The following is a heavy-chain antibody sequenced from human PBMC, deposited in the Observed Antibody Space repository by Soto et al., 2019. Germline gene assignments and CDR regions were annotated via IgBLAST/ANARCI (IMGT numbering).Heavy chain of an antibody. CDR3: ATLAYSSTDY. V-gene: IGHV3-23*01. J-gene: IGHJ4*02. Sequence: PGGSLRLSCAASGFTFSNFAMIWVRQAPGKGLEWASGISASGGGTHYADSVKGRFTISRDNSKNTLNLQMNSVRAEDTAVYYCATLAYSSTDYWGQGTLVTVSS. CDR2: ISASGGGT. D-gene: IGHD6-13*01. CDR1: GFTFSNFA.